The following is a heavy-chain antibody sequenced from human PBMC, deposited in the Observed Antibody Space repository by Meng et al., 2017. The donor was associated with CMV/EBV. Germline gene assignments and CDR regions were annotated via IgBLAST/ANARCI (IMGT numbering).Heavy chain of an antibody. V-gene: IGHV1-18*01. CDR2: ISAYNGNT. CDR3: ARVTGPYYFDY. CDR1: GYTFTSYG. D-gene: IGHD7-27*01. Sequence: QGQLLQSGAEVKKPGASWKASGYTFTSYGISWVRQAPGQGLEWMGWISAYNGNTNYAQKLQGRVTMTTDTSTSTAYMELRSLRSDDTAVYYCARVTGPYYFDYWGQGTLVTVSS. J-gene: IGHJ4*02.